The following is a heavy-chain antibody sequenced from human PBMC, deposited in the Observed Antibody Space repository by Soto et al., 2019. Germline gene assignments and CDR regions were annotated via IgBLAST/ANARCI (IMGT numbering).Heavy chain of an antibody. CDR3: ARRQWLVGGYYYGMDF. V-gene: IGHV1-18*01. D-gene: IGHD6-19*01. J-gene: IGHJ6*02. CDR2: TSAYKGNT. Sequence: QVQLVQSGAEVKKPGASVKVSCKASGYTFTSYGISGVRQAPRQGLEWMGWTSAYKGNTNHAQKLQGRVTMTTDTSTSTAYMELRSLRSDDTAVYYCARRQWLVGGYYYGMDFWGQGTTVTVSS. CDR1: GYTFTSYG.